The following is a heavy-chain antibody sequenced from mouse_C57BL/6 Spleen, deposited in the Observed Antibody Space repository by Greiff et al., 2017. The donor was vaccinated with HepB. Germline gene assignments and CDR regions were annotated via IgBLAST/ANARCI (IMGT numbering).Heavy chain of an antibody. Sequence: EVQLQQSGPELVKPGASVKISCKASGYTFTDYYMNWVKQSHGKSLEWIGDINPNNGGTSYNQKFKGKATLTVDKSSSTAYMELRILTSEDSAVYYCARLTTVVYWYFDVWGTGTTVTVSS. J-gene: IGHJ1*03. V-gene: IGHV1-26*01. CDR1: GYTFTDYY. CDR2: INPNNGGT. CDR3: ARLTTVVYWYFDV. D-gene: IGHD1-1*01.